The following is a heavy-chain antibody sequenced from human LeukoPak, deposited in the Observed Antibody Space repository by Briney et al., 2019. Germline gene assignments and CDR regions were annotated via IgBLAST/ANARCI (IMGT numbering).Heavy chain of an antibody. J-gene: IGHJ4*02. V-gene: IGHV4-4*07. Sequence: SETLSLTCTVSGGSLSTYFWTWIRQPAGKGLDWIGRIYASGGTTHTPSLKSRVTMSVDTSRSQFSLKLSSVTAADTAVYYCARAVYDTSGYYIDYWGQGTLVTVSS. CDR2: IYASGGT. CDR1: GGSLSTYF. CDR3: ARAVYDTSGYYIDY. D-gene: IGHD3-22*01.